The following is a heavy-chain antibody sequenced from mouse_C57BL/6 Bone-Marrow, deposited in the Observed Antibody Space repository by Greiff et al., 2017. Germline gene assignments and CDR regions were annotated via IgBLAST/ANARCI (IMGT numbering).Heavy chain of an antibody. V-gene: IGHV1-19*01. J-gene: IGHJ1*03. Sequence: EVQLQQSGPVLVKPGASVKMSCKASGYTFTDYYMNWVKQSHGKSLEWIGVINPYNGGTSYNQKFKGKATLTVDKSSSTAYMELNSLTSEDSAVYYCARGGEYDYWYFDVWGTGTTVTVSS. CDR2: INPYNGGT. CDR3: ARGGEYDYWYFDV. D-gene: IGHD2-3*01. CDR1: GYTFTDYY.